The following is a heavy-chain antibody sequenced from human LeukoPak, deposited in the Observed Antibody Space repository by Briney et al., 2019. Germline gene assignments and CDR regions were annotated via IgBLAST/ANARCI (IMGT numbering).Heavy chain of an antibody. CDR1: GGSISSSSYY. CDR3: ARHVRSSWGPFDY. V-gene: IGHV4-39*01. Sequence: PSETLSLTCTVSGGSISSSSYYWGWIRQPPGKGLEWIGSIYYSGSTYYNPSLKSRVTISVDTSKNQFSLQLSSVTAADTAVYYCARHVRSSWGPFDYWGQGTLVTVSS. D-gene: IGHD6-13*01. CDR2: IYYSGST. J-gene: IGHJ4*02.